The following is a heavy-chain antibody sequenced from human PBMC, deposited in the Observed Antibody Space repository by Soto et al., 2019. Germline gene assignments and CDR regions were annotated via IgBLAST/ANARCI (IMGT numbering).Heavy chain of an antibody. CDR1: GFTFSSYS. J-gene: IGHJ6*02. CDR2: ISSSSSTI. CDR3: ARDDMVRGSRPHYYYYGMDV. D-gene: IGHD3-10*01. V-gene: IGHV3-48*02. Sequence: GGSLRLSCAASGFTFSSYSMNWVRQAPGKGLEWVSYISSSSSTIYYADSVKGRFTISRDNAKNSLYLQINSLRDEDTAVYYWARDDMVRGSRPHYYYYGMDVWGQGTTVTVSS.